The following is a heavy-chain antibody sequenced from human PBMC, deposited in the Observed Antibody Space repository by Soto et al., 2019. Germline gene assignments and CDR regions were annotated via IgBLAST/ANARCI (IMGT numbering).Heavy chain of an antibody. J-gene: IGHJ5*02. V-gene: IGHV6-1*01. CDR2: TYFRSKWYN. CDR1: GDSVSSNSAA. CDR3: AKGDNLGPKTGYAFDP. D-gene: IGHD5-12*01. Sequence: SQTLSLTCAISGDSVSSNSAAWNCIRQSPSRGLEWLGRTYFRSKWYNDYAVSVKSRIIINPDTSNNQFSLQLNSVTPADTAVYFCAKGDNLGPKTGYAFDPWGQGIMVTVS.